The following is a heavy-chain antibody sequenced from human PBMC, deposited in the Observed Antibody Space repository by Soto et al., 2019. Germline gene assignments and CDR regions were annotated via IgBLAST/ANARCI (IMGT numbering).Heavy chain of an antibody. V-gene: IGHV1-46*01. CDR1: GYIFINYY. D-gene: IGHD6-13*01. J-gene: IGHJ4*02. Sequence: QVHLVQSGAEVKKPGASVTVSCKASGYIFINYYIHWVRQAPGQGLEWIGIINPYGGSTNYAQTVRGRVTMARDTSTSTVYMDLSSLRSDDTAVYYCARDLAAADYWGQGTLVTVSS. CDR2: INPYGGST. CDR3: ARDLAAADY.